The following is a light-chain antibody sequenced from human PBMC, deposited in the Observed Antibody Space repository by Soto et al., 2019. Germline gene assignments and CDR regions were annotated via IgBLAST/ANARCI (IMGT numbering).Light chain of an antibody. CDR2: DVS. CDR1: NRDVGGYNY. V-gene: IGLV2-14*01. J-gene: IGLJ1*01. CDR3: SSYAGSSTV. Sequence: QSALTQPASVSGSPGQSITISCTGTNRDVGGYNYVAWYQQHAGKAPKLMMYDVSNRPSGVSNRFSGSKSGNTASLTISGLQAEDEADYYCSSYAGSSTVFGTGTKLTVL.